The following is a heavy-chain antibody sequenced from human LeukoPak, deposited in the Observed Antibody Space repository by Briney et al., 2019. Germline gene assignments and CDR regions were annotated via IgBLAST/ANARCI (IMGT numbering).Heavy chain of an antibody. D-gene: IGHD4-17*01. V-gene: IGHV3-30*02. J-gene: IGHJ2*01. CDR1: GFTFSSYG. Sequence: GGSLRLSCAASGFTFSSYGMHRVRQAPGKGLDWVAFIRYGGSNTYYVDSVKGRFTISRDNSKNTLYLQMNSLRPEDTAIYYCAKDHLFYGDYQGGYFDLWGRGTLVTVSS. CDR3: AKDHLFYGDYQGGYFDL. CDR2: IRYGGSNT.